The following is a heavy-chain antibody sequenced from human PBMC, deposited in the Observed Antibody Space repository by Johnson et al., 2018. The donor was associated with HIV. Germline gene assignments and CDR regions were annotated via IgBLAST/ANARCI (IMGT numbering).Heavy chain of an antibody. CDR2: INGDGSRL. CDR3: ARTSGNGGRGVGYDPFDV. CDR1: GFTFSDHW. D-gene: IGHD2-8*01. J-gene: IGHJ3*01. V-gene: IGHV3-74*01. Sequence: VQLVESGGGLVQPGGSLRLSCGASGFTFSDHWMQWVRQAPGKGLVWVSRINGDGSRLTYADSVKGRFTIARDNAKNTVYLELNSLRSEDTAVYCCARTSGNGGRGVGYDPFDVWGQGAMVTVSS.